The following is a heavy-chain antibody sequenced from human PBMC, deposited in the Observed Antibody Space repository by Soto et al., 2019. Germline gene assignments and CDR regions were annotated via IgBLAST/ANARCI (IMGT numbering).Heavy chain of an antibody. D-gene: IGHD1-26*01. J-gene: IGHJ4*02. V-gene: IGHV3-33*01. CDR1: GFTFSSYG. CDR2: IWYDGSNK. CDR3: AREHFSGSYYDY. Sequence: QVQLVESGGGVVQPGRSLRLSCAASGFTFSSYGMHWVRQAPGKGLEWTAVIWYDGSNKYYADSVKGRFTISRDNSKNTLYLQMNSLRAEDTAVYYCAREHFSGSYYDYWGQGTLVTVSS.